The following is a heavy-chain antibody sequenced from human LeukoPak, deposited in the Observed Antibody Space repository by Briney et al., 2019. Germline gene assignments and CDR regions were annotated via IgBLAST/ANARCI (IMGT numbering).Heavy chain of an antibody. CDR1: GGSFSGYY. CDR3: ARVRYYDFWSGYYYFDY. D-gene: IGHD3-3*01. CDR2: INHGGST. J-gene: IGHJ4*02. Sequence: SSETLSLTCAVYGGSFSGYYWSWIRQPPGKGLEWIGEINHGGSTNYNPSLKSRVTISVDTSKNQFSLKLSSVTAADTAVYYCARVRYYDFWSGYYYFDYWGQGTLVTVSS. V-gene: IGHV4-34*01.